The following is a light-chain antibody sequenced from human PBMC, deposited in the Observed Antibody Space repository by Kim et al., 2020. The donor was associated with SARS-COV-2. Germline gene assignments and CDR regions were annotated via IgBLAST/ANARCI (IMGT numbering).Light chain of an antibody. CDR1: QSVSTN. CDR2: GAS. CDR3: QQYNTGLT. J-gene: IGKJ4*01. V-gene: IGKV3D-15*01. Sequence: SVSPGVRATLSCRASQSVSTNVAWYQQKAGQAPRLLIYGASARAAGIPARFSGSGSGTEFTLTISSLLSADFSVYYCQQYNTGLTFGGGTKVDIK.